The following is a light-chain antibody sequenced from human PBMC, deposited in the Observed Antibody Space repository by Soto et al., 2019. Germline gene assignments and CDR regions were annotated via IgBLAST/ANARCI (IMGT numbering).Light chain of an antibody. J-gene: IGLJ2*01. CDR3: QVWRTSSDHPVL. V-gene: IGLV3-21*02. Sequence: SYELTQAPSVSVAPGQTARITCGGDDIGTKSVYWYQQKPGQAPVLVVYDDSDRPSGIPERISGSKSGNTASLTFNRVETGDEADYYCQVWRTSSDHPVLFGGGTKLTVL. CDR2: DDS. CDR1: DIGTKS.